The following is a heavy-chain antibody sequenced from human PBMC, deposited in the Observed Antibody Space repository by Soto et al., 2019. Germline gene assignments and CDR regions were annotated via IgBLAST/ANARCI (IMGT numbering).Heavy chain of an antibody. CDR2: IIPILGLA. Sequence: QVQLVQSGAEVKKPGSSVKVSCKASGGTFRRYTFNWVRQAPGQGLEWMGRIIPILGLANYAQNFQGRVTITADKSTSTAYMELSSLRSEDTAVYNWAYCSSTSCSHPFDYWGQGTLVTVSS. V-gene: IGHV1-69*02. J-gene: IGHJ4*02. CDR1: GGTFRRYT. CDR3: AYCSSTSCSHPFDY. D-gene: IGHD2-2*01.